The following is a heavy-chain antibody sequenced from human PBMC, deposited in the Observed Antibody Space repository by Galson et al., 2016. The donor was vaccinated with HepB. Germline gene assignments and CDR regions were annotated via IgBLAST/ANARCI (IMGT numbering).Heavy chain of an antibody. CDR3: ARGFRGSYSAY. D-gene: IGHD1-26*01. Sequence: SVKVSCKASGYTFISYGMSWVRQAPGQGLEWMGWISAYNGNTNYAQKLQGRVTMTTDTSTSTAYMELRNLGSDDTAVYYCARGFRGSYSAYWGQGTLVTVSS. V-gene: IGHV1-18*01. CDR1: GYTFISYG. J-gene: IGHJ4*02. CDR2: ISAYNGNT.